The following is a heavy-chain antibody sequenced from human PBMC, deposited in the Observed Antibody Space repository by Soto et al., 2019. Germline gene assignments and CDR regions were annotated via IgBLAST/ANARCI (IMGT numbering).Heavy chain of an antibody. Sequence: GGSLRLSCAASGFQFDDYAMHWVRQVPGKGLEWVSGISFNSDSIGYADSVRGRFSISRDDAKNSLYLQMDSLRPEDTALYYCEKDIEEKQLLYDAHDMWGQGTMVTVSS. CDR2: ISFNSDSI. J-gene: IGHJ3*02. V-gene: IGHV3-9*01. D-gene: IGHD1-1*01. CDR3: EKDIEEKQLLYDAHDM. CDR1: GFQFDDYA.